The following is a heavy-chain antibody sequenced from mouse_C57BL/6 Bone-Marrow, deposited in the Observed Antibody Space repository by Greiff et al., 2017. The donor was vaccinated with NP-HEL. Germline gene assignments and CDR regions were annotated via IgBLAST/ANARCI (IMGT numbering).Heavy chain of an antibody. J-gene: IGHJ4*01. CDR2: ISAGGSYT. D-gene: IGHD2-4*01. Sequence: EVMLVESGGGLVKPGASLKLSCAASGFTFSRYAMSWVRQTPETRLEWVATISAGGSYTYYPDNVKGRFTISRDNAKNNLYLQISHLRSEDTAMYYCAREGIRDYWGQGTSVTVSS. V-gene: IGHV5-4*01. CDR1: GFTFSRYA. CDR3: AREGIRDY.